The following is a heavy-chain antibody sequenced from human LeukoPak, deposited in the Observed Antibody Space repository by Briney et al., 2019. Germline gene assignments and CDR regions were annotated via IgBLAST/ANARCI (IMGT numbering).Heavy chain of an antibody. D-gene: IGHD4-23*01. J-gene: IGHJ4*02. Sequence: GGSLRLSCAASGFTFSSYGMHWVRQAPGKGLEWVAFIRYDESNQYYADSVKGRFTISRDNSKSTLHLQMNSLTVEDTAVYYCAKGYGGSHFDYWGKGALVAVSS. CDR3: AKGYGGSHFDY. CDR1: GFTFSSYG. V-gene: IGHV3-30*02. CDR2: IRYDESNQ.